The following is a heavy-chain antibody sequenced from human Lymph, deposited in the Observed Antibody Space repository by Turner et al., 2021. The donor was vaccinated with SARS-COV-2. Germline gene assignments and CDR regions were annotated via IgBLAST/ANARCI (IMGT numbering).Heavy chain of an antibody. J-gene: IGHJ3*02. CDR3: AKGVRGVIIPEAFDI. V-gene: IGHV3-23*01. CDR2: ISVSGGST. D-gene: IGHD3-10*01. CDR1: GFTFSSYA. Sequence: EVQLLESGGGLVQPGGSLRLSCAASGFTFSSYAMSWVRQAPGKGLGWVSSISVSGGSTYYADSVKGRFTISRDNSKNTLYLQMNSLRAEDTAVYYCAKGVRGVIIPEAFDIWGQGTMVTISS.